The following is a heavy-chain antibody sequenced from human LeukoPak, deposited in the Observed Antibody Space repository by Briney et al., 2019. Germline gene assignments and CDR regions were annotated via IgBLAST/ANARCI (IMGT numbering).Heavy chain of an antibody. CDR2: IYYSGST. V-gene: IGHV4-39*01. CDR1: GGSISSSSYY. CDR3: ASVERITMIVVVITGAFDI. J-gene: IGHJ3*02. Sequence: PSETLSLTCTVSGGSISSSSYYWGWIRQPPGKGLEWMGSIYYSGSTYYNPSLKSRVTISVDTSKNQFSLKLSSVTAADTAVYYCASVERITMIVVVITGAFDIWGQGTMVTVSS. D-gene: IGHD3-22*01.